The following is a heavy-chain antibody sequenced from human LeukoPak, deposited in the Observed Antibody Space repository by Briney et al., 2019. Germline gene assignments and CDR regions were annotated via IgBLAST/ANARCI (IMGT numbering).Heavy chain of an antibody. V-gene: IGHV4-59*01. J-gene: IGHJ6*02. CDR2: IYYSGST. Sequence: PSETLSLTCPVSGGSISGFYWSWIRQLPGKGLEWIGYIYYSGSTNYTPSLQSRLIISVDTSKNHFSLRLSSVTAADTAVYYCARGQGFYDVLTGYRGIDGMDVGGQGTTVTVSS. D-gene: IGHD3-9*01. CDR3: ARGQGFYDVLTGYRGIDGMDV. CDR1: GGSISGFY.